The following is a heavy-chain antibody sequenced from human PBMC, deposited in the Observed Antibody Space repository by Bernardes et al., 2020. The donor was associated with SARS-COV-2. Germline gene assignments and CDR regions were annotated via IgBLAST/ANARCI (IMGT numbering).Heavy chain of an antibody. CDR2: INSDGSTT. CDR3: ARVGWRVPAATDAFDI. D-gene: IGHD2-2*01. Sequence: GGSLRLSCGASGFTFSSYWMHWVRQAPGKGLGWVSRINSDGSTTKYAASVKGRFTISRDNAQNTLYLQMNSLRAEDTAVYYCARVGWRVPAATDAFDIWGLGTMVTVSS. V-gene: IGHV3-74*03. J-gene: IGHJ3*02. CDR1: GFTFSSYW.